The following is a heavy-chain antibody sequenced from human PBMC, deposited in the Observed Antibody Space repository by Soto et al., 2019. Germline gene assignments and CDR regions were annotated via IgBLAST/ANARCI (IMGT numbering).Heavy chain of an antibody. J-gene: IGHJ4*02. CDR1: GYTFSKFY. CDR3: ARSERFLEWSPEFDY. CDR2: IAPNSGDT. Sequence: ASVKVSCKASGYTFSKFYMHWVRQAPGQGLEWMGWIAPNSGDTNIAQKFQGGVTMTRDTSISTAYMELRSLRSDDTAVYYCARSERFLEWSPEFDYWGQGTLVTVSS. D-gene: IGHD3-3*01. V-gene: IGHV1-2*02.